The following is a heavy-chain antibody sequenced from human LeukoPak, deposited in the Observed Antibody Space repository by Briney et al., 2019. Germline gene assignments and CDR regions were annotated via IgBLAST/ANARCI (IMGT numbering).Heavy chain of an antibody. CDR2: INHSGST. V-gene: IGHV4-34*01. J-gene: IGHJ4*02. CDR3: ASEYGSGSYQDPYFDY. Sequence: SETLSLTCAVYGGSFSGYYWSWIRQPPGKGLEWIGEINHSGSTNYNPSLKSRVTISVDTSKNQFSLKLSSVTAADTAVYYCASEYGSGSYQDPYFDYWGQGTLVTVSS. CDR1: GGSFSGYY. D-gene: IGHD3-10*01.